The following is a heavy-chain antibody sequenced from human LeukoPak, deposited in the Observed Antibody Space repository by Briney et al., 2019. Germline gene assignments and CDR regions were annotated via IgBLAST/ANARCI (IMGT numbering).Heavy chain of an antibody. Sequence: ASVKVSCKASGYTFTSYAMHWVRQAPGQRLERMGWINAGNGNTKYSQKFQGRVTITRDTSASTAYMELSSLRPEDTAVYYCAASRGWRYFDYWGQGTLVTVSS. CDR2: INAGNGNT. CDR1: GYTFTSYA. J-gene: IGHJ4*02. CDR3: AASRGWRYFDY. V-gene: IGHV1-3*01. D-gene: IGHD6-19*01.